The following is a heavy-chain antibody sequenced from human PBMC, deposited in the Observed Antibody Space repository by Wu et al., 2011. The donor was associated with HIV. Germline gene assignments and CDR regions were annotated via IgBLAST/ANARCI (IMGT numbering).Heavy chain of an antibody. CDR3: ARGNDDYWDNWFDP. V-gene: IGHV1-8*03. J-gene: IGHJ5*02. CDR2: INPNSGDT. D-gene: IGHD4/OR15-4a*01. CDR1: GYTFTNYD. Sequence: QVQLVQSGAEVKKPGASVRVSCKASGYTFTNYDISWVRQATGQGLEWMGWINPNSGDTGYAQKFQGRVTITRNTSISTAYMELSSLRSEDTAVYYCARGNDDYWDNWFDPLGPGNPGHRLL.